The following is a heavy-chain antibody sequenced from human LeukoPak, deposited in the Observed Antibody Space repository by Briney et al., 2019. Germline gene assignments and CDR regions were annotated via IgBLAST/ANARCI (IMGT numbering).Heavy chain of an antibody. CDR2: IYPDDSDT. V-gene: IGHV5-51*01. CDR3: ARGRGGYTGYENFDY. CDR1: GYRFTTFW. D-gene: IGHD5-18*01. J-gene: IGHJ4*02. Sequence: GESLKISCKVSGYRFTTFWIGWVRQTPGQGLELMGVIYPDDSDTKYSPPFQGQVTVSADKSIKTAYLQWGSLKASDTGIYYCARGRGGYTGYENFDYWGQGTQVTVSS.